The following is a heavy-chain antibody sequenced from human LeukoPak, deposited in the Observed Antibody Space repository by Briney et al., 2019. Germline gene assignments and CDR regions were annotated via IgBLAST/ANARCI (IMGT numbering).Heavy chain of an antibody. D-gene: IGHD2-2*01. J-gene: IGHJ6*02. Sequence: SVKVSCKASGGTFSSYAISWVRQAPGQGLEWMGGIIPIFGTANYAQKLQGRVTITADESTSTAYMELSSLRSEDTAVYYCARHEYCSSTSCYDYYYGMDVWGQGTTVTVSS. V-gene: IGHV1-69*13. CDR1: GGTFSSYA. CDR3: ARHEYCSSTSCYDYYYGMDV. CDR2: IIPIFGTA.